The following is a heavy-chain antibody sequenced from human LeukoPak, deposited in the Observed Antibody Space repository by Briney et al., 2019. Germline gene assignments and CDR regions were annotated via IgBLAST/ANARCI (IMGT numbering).Heavy chain of an antibody. Sequence: SETPSLTCTVSGDSISSRSHYWAWIRESPGKGLEWIGSIFYTGSGYYNPSLESRVTMSLDTSKNQISLKLTSVTAADTAVYYCARKTWFWYFDSWGQGTLVTVSS. CDR3: ARKTWFWYFDS. J-gene: IGHJ4*02. V-gene: IGHV4-39*01. D-gene: IGHD3-10*01. CDR2: IFYTGSG. CDR1: GDSISSRSHY.